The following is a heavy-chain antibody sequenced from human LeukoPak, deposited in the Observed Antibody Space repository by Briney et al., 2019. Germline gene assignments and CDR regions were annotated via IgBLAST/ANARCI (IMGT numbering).Heavy chain of an antibody. V-gene: IGHV3-21*01. CDR1: GFTVSSNY. D-gene: IGHD4-23*01. J-gene: IGHJ6*03. Sequence: GGSLRLSCAASGFTVSSNYMSWVRQAPGKGLEWVSSISSSSSYIYYADSVKGRFTISRDNAKNSLYLQMNSLRAEDTAVYYCARRVTPPYYYMDVWGKGTTVTVSS. CDR3: ARRVTPPYYYMDV. CDR2: ISSSSSYI.